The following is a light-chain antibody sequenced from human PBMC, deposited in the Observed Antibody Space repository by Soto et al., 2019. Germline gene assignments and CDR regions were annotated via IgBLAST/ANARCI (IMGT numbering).Light chain of an antibody. CDR3: QQSYSTPYA. J-gene: IGKJ2*01. Sequence: DIQMTQSPSSLSASVGDRVTITCRASQSVISYLNWYQQKPGKAPNLLIYAASSLQSGVPSRFSGSGSGTDFTRTISSLQPEDFALYYFQQSYSTPYAFGQGTNLEI. CDR1: QSVISY. CDR2: AAS. V-gene: IGKV1-39*01.